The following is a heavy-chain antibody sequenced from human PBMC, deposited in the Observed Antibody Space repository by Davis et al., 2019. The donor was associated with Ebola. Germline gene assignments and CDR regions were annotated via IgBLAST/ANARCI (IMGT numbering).Heavy chain of an antibody. Sequence: GGSLRLSCAASGLTFSSFWMSWVCQAPGKGLEWVAHIDRDGIEKFYVDSVKGRFSISRDNAKTSLYLQMNGLSAEDTALYYCARGHHGLEVWGQGTTVTVSS. CDR2: IDRDGIEK. CDR1: GLTFSSFW. V-gene: IGHV3-7*03. CDR3: ARGHHGLEV. J-gene: IGHJ6*02.